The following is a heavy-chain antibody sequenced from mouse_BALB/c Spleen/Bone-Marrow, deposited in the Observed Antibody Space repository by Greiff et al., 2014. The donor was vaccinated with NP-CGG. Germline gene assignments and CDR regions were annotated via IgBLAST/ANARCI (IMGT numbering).Heavy chain of an antibody. CDR1: GFNIKDTY. CDR2: IDPANGNT. Sequence: LVESGAELVKPGASVKLSCTASGFNIKDTYMHWVKQRPEQGLEWIGRIDPANGNTKYDPKFQGKATITADTSSNKAYLQLSSLTSEDTAVYYCARVKLWSYAMDYWGQGTSVTVSS. D-gene: IGHD1-1*02. J-gene: IGHJ4*01. CDR3: ARVKLWSYAMDY. V-gene: IGHV14-3*02.